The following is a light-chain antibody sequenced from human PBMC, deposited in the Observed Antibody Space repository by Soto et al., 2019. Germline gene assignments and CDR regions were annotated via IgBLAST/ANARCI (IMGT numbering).Light chain of an antibody. CDR2: GAS. V-gene: IGKV3-20*01. CDR1: QSVSSSY. J-gene: IGKJ1*01. Sequence: EIVLTQSPGTLSLSPGERATLSCRASQSVSSSYLAWYQQRPGQAPRLLIYGASSRATGIPDRFSGSGSGTDFTLPISRLEPEDFAVSYCQQYGSSRTFGQGTKVEIK. CDR3: QQYGSSRT.